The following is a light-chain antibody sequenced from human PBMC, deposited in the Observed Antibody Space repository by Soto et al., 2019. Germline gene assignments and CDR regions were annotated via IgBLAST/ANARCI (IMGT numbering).Light chain of an antibody. CDR2: GAS. Sequence: EIVLTQSPGTRSLSPGERATLSCRASQSVSSSYLAWYQQKPGQAPRLLIYGASSRATGIPDRFSGSGSGTDFTLTISRLEPEDFAVYYCQQYGSSPGYTFGQGTKVDIK. CDR1: QSVSSSY. V-gene: IGKV3-20*01. J-gene: IGKJ2*01. CDR3: QQYGSSPGYT.